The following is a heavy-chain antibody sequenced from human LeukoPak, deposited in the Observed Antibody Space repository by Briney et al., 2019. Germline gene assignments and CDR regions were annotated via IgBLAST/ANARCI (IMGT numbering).Heavy chain of an antibody. CDR1: GGSISSGDYY. CDR2: IYYSGST. V-gene: IGHV4-30-4*01. J-gene: IGHJ5*02. CDR3: VREVKGYGSSWYQNWFDP. Sequence: SETLSLTCTVSGGSISSGDYYWSWIRQPPGKGLEWIVYIYYSGSTYYNPSLKSRVTTSIDTSKNQFSLKMSSVTAADTAVYYCVREVKGYGSSWYQNWFDPWGQGTLVTVSS. D-gene: IGHD6-13*01.